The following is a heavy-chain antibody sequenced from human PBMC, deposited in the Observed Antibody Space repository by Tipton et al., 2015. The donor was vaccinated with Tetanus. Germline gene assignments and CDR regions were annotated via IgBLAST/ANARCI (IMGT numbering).Heavy chain of an antibody. D-gene: IGHD2-8*01. V-gene: IGHV4-59*11. CDR3: ARDPSGGVRYFDY. J-gene: IGHJ4*02. CDR1: GDSISSHY. CDR2: IYYSGST. Sequence: TLSLTCTVSGDSISSHYWSWIRQPPGKGLEWIGYIYYSGSTNYNPSLKSRVTISVDTSKNQFSLKLSSVTAADTAVYYCARDPSGGVRYFDYWGQGTLVTVSS.